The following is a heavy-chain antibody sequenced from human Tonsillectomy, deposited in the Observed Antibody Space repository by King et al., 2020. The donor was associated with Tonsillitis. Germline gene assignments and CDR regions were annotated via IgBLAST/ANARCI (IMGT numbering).Heavy chain of an antibody. CDR2: ISFDERNK. J-gene: IGHJ4*02. CDR1: GFTFSSYG. CDR3: VKVRFYY. Sequence: VQLVESGGGVVQPGRSLRLSCAASGFTFSSYGMHWVRQAPGKGLEWLAIISFDERNKYYAESVKVRFSISRDNSKKTLYLQMNGLRTDDTGVYYCVKVRFYYWGQETLVTVSS. V-gene: IGHV3-30*18.